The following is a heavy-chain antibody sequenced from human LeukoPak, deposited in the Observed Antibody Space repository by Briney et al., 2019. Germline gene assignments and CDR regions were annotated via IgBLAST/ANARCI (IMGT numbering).Heavy chain of an antibody. CDR1: GYSISSGYY. CDR2: IYHSGST. CDR3: ARGGGYDEYYYYYYMDV. D-gene: IGHD5-12*01. J-gene: IGHJ6*03. Sequence: SETLSLTCAVSGYSISSGYYWGLIRHPPGKGLELIGSIYHSGSTYYNPSLKSRVTISVDTSKNQFSLKLSSVTAADTAVYYCARGGGYDEYYYYYYMDVWGKGTTVTVSS. V-gene: IGHV4-38-2*01.